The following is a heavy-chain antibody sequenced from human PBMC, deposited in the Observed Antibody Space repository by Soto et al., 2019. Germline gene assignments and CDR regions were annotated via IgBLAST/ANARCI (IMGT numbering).Heavy chain of an antibody. CDR3: ARGRPSVPAAARGWFDP. J-gene: IGHJ5*02. Sequence: QVQLQESGPGLVKPSQTLSLTCTVSGGSISSGDYYWSWIRQPPGKGLEWIGYIYYSGSTYYNPXLKSRVTISVXXSXNXXSLKLSSVTAADTAVYYCARGRPSVPAAARGWFDPWGQGTLVTVSS. CDR1: GGSISSGDYY. CDR2: IYYSGST. V-gene: IGHV4-30-4*01. D-gene: IGHD2-2*01.